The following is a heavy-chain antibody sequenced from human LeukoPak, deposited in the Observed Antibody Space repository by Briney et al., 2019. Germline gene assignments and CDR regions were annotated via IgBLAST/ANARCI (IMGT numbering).Heavy chain of an antibody. Sequence: ASVKVSCKASGGTFSSYAISWVRQAPGQGLEWMGGIIPIFGTANYAQKFQGRATITADESTSTAYMELSSLRSEDTAVYYCALASGWSNWFDPWGQGTLVTVSS. CDR2: IIPIFGTA. CDR3: ALASGWSNWFDP. J-gene: IGHJ5*02. CDR1: GGTFSSYA. D-gene: IGHD6-19*01. V-gene: IGHV1-69*13.